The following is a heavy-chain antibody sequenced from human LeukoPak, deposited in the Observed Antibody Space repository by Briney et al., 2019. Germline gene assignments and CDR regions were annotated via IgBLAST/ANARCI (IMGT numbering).Heavy chain of an antibody. CDR1: GFTFSSYW. V-gene: IGHV3-7*01. D-gene: IGHD6-19*01. CDR3: AREFPFSSGIGAFDY. Sequence: PGGSLRLSCAASGFTFSSYWMSWVRQAPGKGLEWVANIKQDGSEKYYVDSVKGRLTISRDNAKNSLYLQMNSLRAEDTAVYYCAREFPFSSGIGAFDYWGQGTLVTVSS. CDR2: IKQDGSEK. J-gene: IGHJ4*02.